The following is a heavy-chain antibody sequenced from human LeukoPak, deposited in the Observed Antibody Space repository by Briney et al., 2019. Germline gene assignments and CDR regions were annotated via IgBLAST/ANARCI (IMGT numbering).Heavy chain of an antibody. Sequence: PSETLSLTCTVSGGSISSGDYYWSWIRQPPGKGLEWIGYIYYSGSTYYNPSLKSRVTISVDTSKNQFSLKLRSVTAADTAVYYCARGVVGYYMDVWGKGTTVTVSS. J-gene: IGHJ6*03. CDR1: GGSISSGDYY. CDR2: IYYSGST. V-gene: IGHV4-30-4*08. CDR3: ARGVVGYYMDV.